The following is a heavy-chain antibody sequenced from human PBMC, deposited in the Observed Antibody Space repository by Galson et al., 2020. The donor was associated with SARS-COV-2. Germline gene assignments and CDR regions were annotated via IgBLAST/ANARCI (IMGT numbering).Heavy chain of an antibody. V-gene: IGHV3-30*04. Sequence: GGSLRLSCAASGFTFSSYAMHWVRQAPGKGLEWVAVISYDGSNKYYADSVKGRFTISRDNSKNTLYLQMNSLRAEDTAVYYCARDLGGYFQHWGQGTLVTVSS. D-gene: IGHD3-16*01. CDR1: GFTFSSYA. CDR2: ISYDGSNK. CDR3: ARDLGGYFQH. J-gene: IGHJ1*01.